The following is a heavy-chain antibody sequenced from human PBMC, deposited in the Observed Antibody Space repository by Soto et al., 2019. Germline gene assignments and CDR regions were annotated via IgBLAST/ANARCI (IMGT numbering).Heavy chain of an antibody. CDR3: ARIESIARNWLDP. V-gene: IGHV5-10-1*01. CDR2: IDPVDSYT. Sequence: ESLKISFKGSGFSWTNYWISWVRQTPGKGLEWMGNIDPVDSYTNYSPSFQGHVTFSADTSISTAYLQWSSLKASDTAMYFCARIESIARNWLDPWGQGTLVTVSS. D-gene: IGHD6-13*01. J-gene: IGHJ5*01. CDR1: GFSWTNYW.